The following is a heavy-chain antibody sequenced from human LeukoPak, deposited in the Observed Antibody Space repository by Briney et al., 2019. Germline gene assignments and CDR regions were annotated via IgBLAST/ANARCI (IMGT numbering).Heavy chain of an antibody. V-gene: IGHV4-59*01. Sequence: SETLSLTCPVSGGSINSYYWSWIRQPPGKGLEWIGYIYYSGGTNYNPSLKSRVTISVDTSKNQFSLKLSSVTAADTAVYYCAREVTTGYFDYWGQGSLVTVSS. CDR2: IYYSGGT. CDR1: GGSINSYY. D-gene: IGHD4-17*01. J-gene: IGHJ4*02. CDR3: AREVTTGYFDY.